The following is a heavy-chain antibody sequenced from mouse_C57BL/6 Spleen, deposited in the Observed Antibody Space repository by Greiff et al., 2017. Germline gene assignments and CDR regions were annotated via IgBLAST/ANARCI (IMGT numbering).Heavy chain of an antibody. D-gene: IGHD3-3*01. CDR3: ARRDGY. CDR1: GYTFTSYW. CDR2: IDPSDSYT. V-gene: IGHV1-50*01. J-gene: IGHJ2*01. Sequence: QVHVKQPGAELVKPGASVKLSCKASGYTFTSYWMQWVKQRPGQGLEWFGEIDPSDSYTNYTQKFKGKATLTVDTSSSTAYMQLSSLTSEDSAVYYCARRDGYWGQGTTLTVSS.